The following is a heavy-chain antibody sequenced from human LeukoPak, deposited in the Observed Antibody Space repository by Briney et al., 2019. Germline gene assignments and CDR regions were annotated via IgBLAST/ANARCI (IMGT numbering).Heavy chain of an antibody. CDR1: GYTFTGYY. Sequence: ASVKVSCKASGYTFTGYYMHWVRQAPGQGLEWMGWINPNSGGTNYAQKFQGRVTMTTDTSISTAYMELSRLRSDDTAVYYCASIRAGYNAFAYWGQGTLVTVSS. J-gene: IGHJ4*02. CDR3: ASIRAGYNAFAY. CDR2: INPNSGGT. D-gene: IGHD5-24*01. V-gene: IGHV1-2*02.